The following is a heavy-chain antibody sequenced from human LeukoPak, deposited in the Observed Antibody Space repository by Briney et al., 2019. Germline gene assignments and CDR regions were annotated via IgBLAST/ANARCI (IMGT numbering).Heavy chain of an antibody. CDR1: GFTFSSYG. V-gene: IGHV3-30*02. CDR2: IRYDGSNK. CDR3: AKVGSTSYYYYYGMDV. Sequence: PGGSLRLSCAASGFTFSSYGMHWVRQAPGKGLEWVAFIRYDGSNKYYADSVKGRFTISRDNSKNTLYLQMNSLRAEDTAVYYCAKVGSTSYYYYYGMDVWGQGTTVTVSS. J-gene: IGHJ6*02. D-gene: IGHD2-2*01.